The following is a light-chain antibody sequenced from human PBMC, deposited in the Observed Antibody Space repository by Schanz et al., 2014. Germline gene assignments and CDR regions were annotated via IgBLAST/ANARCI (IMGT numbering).Light chain of an antibody. V-gene: IGLV2-14*02. CDR2: EVS. CDR3: SSYTSSSTWV. Sequence: QSVLTQPASVSGSPGQSITISCTGTSSDVGSYNLVSWYQQHPGKAPKLMIYEVSQWPSGVSDRFSGSKSGNTASLTISGLQAEDEADYYCSSYTSSSTWVFGGGTKLTVL. CDR1: SSDVGSYNL. J-gene: IGLJ3*02.